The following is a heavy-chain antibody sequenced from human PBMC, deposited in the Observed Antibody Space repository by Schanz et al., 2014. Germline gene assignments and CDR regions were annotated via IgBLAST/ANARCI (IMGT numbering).Heavy chain of an antibody. CDR3: ARGRTFDY. CDR2: INPSGGGT. Sequence: QVQLVQSGAEVKKPGASVKVSCKASGYTFTSYGINWVRQAPGQGLEWMGIINPSGGGTSYALRFQDRVTMTRNTSMSTAYIELHILTSEDTAVYYCARGRTFDYWGQGTLVTVSS. V-gene: IGHV1-8*01. CDR1: GYTFTSYG. J-gene: IGHJ4*02.